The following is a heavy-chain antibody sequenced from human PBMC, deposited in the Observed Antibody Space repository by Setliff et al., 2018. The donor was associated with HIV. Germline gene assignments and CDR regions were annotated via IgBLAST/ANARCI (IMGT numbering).Heavy chain of an antibody. CDR2: IIPIFGTA. V-gene: IGHV1-69*05. CDR1: GGTFSSYA. CDR3: RWGPAAIWDAFDI. D-gene: IGHD2-2*01. J-gene: IGHJ3*02. Sequence: SVKVSCKASGGTFSSYAISWVRQAPGQGLEWTGGIIPIFGTANYAQKFQGRVTITTDESTSTAYMELSSLRSEDTAVYYCRWGPAAIWDAFDIWGQGTMVTVSS.